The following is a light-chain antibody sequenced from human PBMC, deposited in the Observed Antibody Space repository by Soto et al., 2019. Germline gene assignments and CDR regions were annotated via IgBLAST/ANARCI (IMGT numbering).Light chain of an antibody. V-gene: IGKV3-20*01. CDR3: QHLGRPPQGT. J-gene: IGKJ3*01. Sequence: EIVLTQSPGTLSLSPGERATLSCRASQSVSSTYLAWYQQKPGQAPRLLIYDASTRATGIPDRFSGSGSGTNSTHTIRRREPEHLAVNNYQHLGRPPQGTFGPGTKVHI. CDR1: QSVSSTY. CDR2: DAS.